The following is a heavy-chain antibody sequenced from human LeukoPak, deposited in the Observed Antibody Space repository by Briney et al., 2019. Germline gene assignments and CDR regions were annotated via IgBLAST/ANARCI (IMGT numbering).Heavy chain of an antibody. J-gene: IGHJ3*02. Sequence: ASVKVSCKASGYTFVGYYIHWLRQAPGQGLEWMGWINPNSGGTNYAQKFQGRVTMTRDTSIKTAYMDLSRLRSDDAAVYYCASAPGIAAGRDAFDIWGQGTMVTVSS. D-gene: IGHD6-13*01. CDR3: ASAPGIAAGRDAFDI. V-gene: IGHV1-2*02. CDR1: GYTFVGYY. CDR2: INPNSGGT.